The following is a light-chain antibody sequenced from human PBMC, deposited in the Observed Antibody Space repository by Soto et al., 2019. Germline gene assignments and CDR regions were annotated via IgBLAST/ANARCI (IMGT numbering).Light chain of an antibody. CDR2: EVS. CDR1: SSDIGNYDF. CDR3: SSYTGSSTLGEM. Sequence: QSALTQPDSVSGSPGQSITISCTGTSSDIGNYDFVSWYQQVPGTAPKAMIYEVSSRPSGVSARFSGSKSGNTASLTISGLQAEDEAVYFCSSYTGSSTLGEMFGGGTKLTVL. J-gene: IGLJ3*02. V-gene: IGLV2-14*01.